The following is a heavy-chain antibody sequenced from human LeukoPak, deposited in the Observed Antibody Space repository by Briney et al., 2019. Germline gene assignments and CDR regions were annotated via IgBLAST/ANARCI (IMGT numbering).Heavy chain of an antibody. CDR1: GGSFSGYY. D-gene: IGHD3-3*01. J-gene: IGHJ4*02. CDR3: ARALTYYDFWSGYYTTGSFDY. CDR2: IYYSGST. V-gene: IGHV4-59*01. Sequence: SETLSLTCAVYGGSFSGYYWSWIRQPPGKGLEWIGYIYYSGSTNYNPSLKSRVTISVDTSKNQFSLKLSSVTAADTAVYYCARALTYYDFWSGYYTTGSFDYWGQGTLVTVSS.